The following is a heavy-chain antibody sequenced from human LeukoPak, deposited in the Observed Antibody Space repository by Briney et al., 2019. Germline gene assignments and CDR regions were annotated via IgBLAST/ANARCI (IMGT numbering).Heavy chain of an antibody. CDR2: IIPIFGTA. CDR1: GGTFSSYA. V-gene: IGHV1-69*05. CDR3: ARDGGEGSGWYSDFGY. D-gene: IGHD6-19*01. J-gene: IGHJ4*02. Sequence: SVKVSCKASGGTFSSYAISWVRQAPGQGLEWMGRIIPIFGTANYAQKFQGRVTITTDESTSTAYMELSSLRSEDTAVYCCARDGGEGSGWYSDFGYWDQGTLVTVSS.